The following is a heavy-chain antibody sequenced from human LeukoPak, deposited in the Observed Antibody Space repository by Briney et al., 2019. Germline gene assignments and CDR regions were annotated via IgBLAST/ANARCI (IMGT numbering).Heavy chain of an antibody. CDR2: IDHDGDA. CDR3: ARLPTGYPNWFDT. D-gene: IGHD5-18*01. CDR1: GVPFSNYC. Sequence: SETLSLTCAIHGVPFSNYCWSWIRQSPGRELEWIVDIDHDGDATHNPSLRSRIGTAIDTSKNQFSLRLNSVTAADTAVYYCARLPTGYPNWFDTWGQGILVTVSS. V-gene: IGHV4-34*01. J-gene: IGHJ5*02.